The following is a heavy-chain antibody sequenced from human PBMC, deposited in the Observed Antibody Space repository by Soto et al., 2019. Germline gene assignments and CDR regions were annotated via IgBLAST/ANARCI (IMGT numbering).Heavy chain of an antibody. Sequence: SETLSLTCAVYGGSFSGYYWSWIRQPPGKGLEWIGEINHSGSTNYNPSLKSRVTISVDTSKNQFSLKLSSVTAADTAVYYCARLTIFGVVSYYYYMDVWGKGTTVTVSS. CDR3: ARLTIFGVVSYYYYMDV. V-gene: IGHV4-34*01. CDR2: INHSGST. CDR1: GGSFSGYY. J-gene: IGHJ6*03. D-gene: IGHD3-3*01.